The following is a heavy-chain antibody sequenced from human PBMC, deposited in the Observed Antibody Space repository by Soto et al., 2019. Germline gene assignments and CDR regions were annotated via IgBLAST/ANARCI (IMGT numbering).Heavy chain of an antibody. J-gene: IGHJ4*02. CDR3: TRVISGSSGLFDY. V-gene: IGHV3-74*01. Sequence: EVQLVEAGGDLVQPGGSLRLSRVASGFTISNYWMHWVRQAPGKGLIWVSRISPDGSTTNYADSVKGRFTISRDNAKNTLYLQMDSLRAEDTALYYCTRVISGSSGLFDYWGQGTLVTVSS. CDR1: GFTISNYW. D-gene: IGHD1-26*01. CDR2: ISPDGSTT.